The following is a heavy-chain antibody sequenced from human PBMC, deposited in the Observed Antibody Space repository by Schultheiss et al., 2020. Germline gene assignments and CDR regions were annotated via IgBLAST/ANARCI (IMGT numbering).Heavy chain of an antibody. CDR3: ASDSSGYTFDY. V-gene: IGHV4-30-4*01. D-gene: IGHD3-22*01. CDR1: GGSISSGDYY. CDR2: IYYSGST. Sequence: LRLSCTVSGGSISSGDYYWSWIRQPPGKGLEWIGYIYYSGSTYYNPSLKSRVTISVDTSKNQFSLKLSSVTAADTAVYYCASDSSGYTFDYWGQGTLVTVSS. J-gene: IGHJ4*02.